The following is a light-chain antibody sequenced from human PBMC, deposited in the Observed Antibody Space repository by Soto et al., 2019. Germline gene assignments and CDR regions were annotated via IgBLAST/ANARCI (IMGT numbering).Light chain of an antibody. V-gene: IGKV1-8*01. Sequence: AIRMTQSPSSFSASTGDRVTITCRASQGISSYLAWYQQKPGKAPKLLIYAASTLQSGVPSRFSSSGSVTDFTLTISCLQSEAFATYYSQQYYSYPPFGRVTRLETK. CDR1: QGISSY. J-gene: IGKJ5*01. CDR2: AAS. CDR3: QQYYSYPP.